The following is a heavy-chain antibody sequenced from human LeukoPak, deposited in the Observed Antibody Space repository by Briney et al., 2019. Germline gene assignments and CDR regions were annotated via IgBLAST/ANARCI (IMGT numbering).Heavy chain of an antibody. Sequence: ASVKVSFKASGYTFTSHGISWVRQAPGQGLEWMGWISAYNGNTNYAQKLQGRVTMTTDTSTSTAYMELRSLRSDDTAVYYCARSGIAAAGTKAFDIWGQGTMVTVSS. D-gene: IGHD6-13*01. V-gene: IGHV1-18*01. J-gene: IGHJ3*02. CDR1: GYTFTSHG. CDR2: ISAYNGNT. CDR3: ARSGIAAAGTKAFDI.